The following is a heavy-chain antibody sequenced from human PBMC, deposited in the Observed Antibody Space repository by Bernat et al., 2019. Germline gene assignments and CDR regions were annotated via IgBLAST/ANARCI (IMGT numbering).Heavy chain of an antibody. CDR3: TRDHNYYDFWSGYFEY. Sequence: EVQLVESGGGLVQPGRSLRLSCTASGFTFGDYAMSWFRQAPGKGLEGVGFIRSKAYGGTTEYAASVKGRFTISRDDSKSIAYLQMNSLKTEDTAVYYCTRDHNYYDFWSGYFEYWGQGTLVTVS. D-gene: IGHD3-3*01. CDR1: GFTFGDYA. CDR2: IRSKAYGGTT. J-gene: IGHJ4*02. V-gene: IGHV3-49*03.